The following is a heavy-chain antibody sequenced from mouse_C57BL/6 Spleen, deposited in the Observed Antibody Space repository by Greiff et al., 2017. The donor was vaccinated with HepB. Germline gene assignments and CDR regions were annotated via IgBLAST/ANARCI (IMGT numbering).Heavy chain of an antibody. CDR3: ARFDYYYGSSEFAY. Sequence: QVHVKQSGAELARPGASVKMSCKASGYTFTSYTMHWVKQRPGQGLEWIGYINPSSGYTKYNQKFKDKATLTADKSSSTAYMQLSSLTSEDSAVYYCARFDYYYGSSEFAYWGQGTLVTVSA. CDR2: INPSSGYT. J-gene: IGHJ3*01. V-gene: IGHV1-4*01. D-gene: IGHD1-1*01. CDR1: GYTFTSYT.